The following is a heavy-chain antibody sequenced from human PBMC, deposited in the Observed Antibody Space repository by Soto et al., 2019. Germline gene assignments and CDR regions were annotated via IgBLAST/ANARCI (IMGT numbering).Heavy chain of an antibody. D-gene: IGHD6-13*01. J-gene: IGHJ4*02. Sequence: PGGSLRLSCAASAFTFSIYSMTWVRQAPGKGLEWVSYISSSSDTIYYADSVKGRFTISRDNAKNSLYLQMDSLRAEDTAVYYCARDGSSSWYIFFDYWGQGTLVTVSS. V-gene: IGHV3-48*01. CDR3: ARDGSSSWYIFFDY. CDR1: AFTFSIYS. CDR2: ISSSSDTI.